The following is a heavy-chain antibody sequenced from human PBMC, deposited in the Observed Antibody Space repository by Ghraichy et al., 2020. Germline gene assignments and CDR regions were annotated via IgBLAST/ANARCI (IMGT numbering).Heavy chain of an antibody. CDR3: ARGVATASRRYGMDV. CDR1: GFTLSNYS. V-gene: IGHV3-21*01. Sequence: GGSLRLSCAASGFTLSNYSMNWVRQAPGKGLEWVSSISSSSYIYYADSVKGRFTISRDNAKNSLYLQMNSLRAEDTAVYYCARGVATASRRYGMDVWGQGTTVTGSS. J-gene: IGHJ6*02. CDR2: ISSSSYI. D-gene: IGHD5-18*01.